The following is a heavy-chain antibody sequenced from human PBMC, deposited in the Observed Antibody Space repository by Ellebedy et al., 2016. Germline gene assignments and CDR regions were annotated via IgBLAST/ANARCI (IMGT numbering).Heavy chain of an antibody. CDR1: GFTFSNYY. V-gene: IGHV3-11*01. CDR3: ARTYWNDEMY. D-gene: IGHD1-1*01. Sequence: GGSLRLSCAASGFTFSNYYMTWIRQAPGEGLEWVSYISSSGNTVDYADSVKGRFTISRDNAKNSLYLQMNSLRAEDTAVYYCARTYWNDEMYWGQGTLVTVSS. J-gene: IGHJ4*02. CDR2: ISSSGNTV.